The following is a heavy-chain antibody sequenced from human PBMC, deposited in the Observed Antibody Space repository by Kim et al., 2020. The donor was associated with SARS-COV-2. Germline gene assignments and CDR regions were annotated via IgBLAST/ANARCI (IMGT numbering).Heavy chain of an antibody. Sequence: SETLSLTCAVSGGSISSSNWWSWVRQPPGKGLEWIGEIYHSGSTNYNPSLKSRVTISVDKSKNQFSLKLSSVTAADTAVYYCARDSRALYYYGSGSLGYYGMDVWGQGTTVTVSS. V-gene: IGHV4-4*02. CDR1: GGSISSSNW. D-gene: IGHD3-10*01. CDR3: ARDSRALYYYGSGSLGYYGMDV. CDR2: IYHSGST. J-gene: IGHJ6*02.